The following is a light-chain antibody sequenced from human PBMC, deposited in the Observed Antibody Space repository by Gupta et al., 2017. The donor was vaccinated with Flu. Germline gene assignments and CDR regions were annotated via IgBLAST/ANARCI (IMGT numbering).Light chain of an antibody. Sequence: QSALTHPASVSGSPGQSITISCSGTTSDVGGYDYVSWYQHHPGKAPKLIIFHVSRRPSGVSHRLSAATSGNTAYPTISGRQPEDEADYYCTSSTYIVTLGRAFGGGTKLTVL. V-gene: IGLV2-14*03. CDR2: HVS. CDR1: TSDVGGYDY. J-gene: IGLJ2*01. CDR3: TSSTYIVTLGRA.